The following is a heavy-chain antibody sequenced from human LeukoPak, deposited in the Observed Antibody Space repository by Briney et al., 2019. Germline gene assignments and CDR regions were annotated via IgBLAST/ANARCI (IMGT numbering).Heavy chain of an antibody. CDR1: GFTFSSYA. Sequence: GGSLRLSCAASGFTFSSYAMSWVRQAPGKGLEWVSAISGSGGSTYYADSVKGRFTISRDNSKNTLYLQMNSLRAEDTAVYYCARDGWAYSSGWTLNWYFDLWGRGTLVTVSS. V-gene: IGHV3-23*01. J-gene: IGHJ2*01. CDR2: ISGSGGST. D-gene: IGHD6-19*01. CDR3: ARDGWAYSSGWTLNWYFDL.